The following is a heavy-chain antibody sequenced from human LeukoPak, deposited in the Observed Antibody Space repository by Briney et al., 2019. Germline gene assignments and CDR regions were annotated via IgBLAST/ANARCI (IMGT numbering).Heavy chain of an antibody. V-gene: IGHV1-8*02. D-gene: IGHD2-2*01. CDR1: GYTFTSYG. CDR2: MNPNSGNT. CDR3: ARGPLGVVVVPAAAEYFQH. Sequence: ASVKVSCKASGYTFTSYGISWVRQATGQGLEWMGWMNPNSGNTGYAQKFQGRVTMTRDTSISTAYMELSRLRSDDTAVYYCARGPLGVVVVPAAAEYFQHWGQGTLVTVSS. J-gene: IGHJ1*01.